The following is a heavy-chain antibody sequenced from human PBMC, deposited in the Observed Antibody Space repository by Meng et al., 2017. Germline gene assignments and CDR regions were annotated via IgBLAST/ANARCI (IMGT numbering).Heavy chain of an antibody. V-gene: IGHV4-39*07. J-gene: IGHJ4*02. CDR1: GGSTSISSSY. Sequence: ASGPGLVKPPAPLSLTCIVSGGSTSISSSYGGWFPQPPGKGLEWIGSIHYSGSTYYNPSLKSRVTISVDTSKNQFSLKLSSVTAADTAVYYCARDRGCVVGATCLDYWGQGTLVTVSS. CDR2: IHYSGST. CDR3: ARDRGCVVGATCLDY. D-gene: IGHD1-26*01.